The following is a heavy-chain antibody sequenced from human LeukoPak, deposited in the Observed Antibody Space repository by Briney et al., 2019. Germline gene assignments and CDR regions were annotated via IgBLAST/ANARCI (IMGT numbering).Heavy chain of an antibody. CDR1: GFTFSNFV. CDR3: AKNRGNYYYFDY. Sequence: GGSLRLSCAASGFTFSNFVMSWVRQAPGKGLELVSAISGSGDSTYYADSVKGRFTISRDNSKNTLYLQMNSLRAEDTAVYYCAKNRGNYYYFDYWGQGTLVTASS. CDR2: ISGSGDST. D-gene: IGHD4-11*01. V-gene: IGHV3-23*01. J-gene: IGHJ4*02.